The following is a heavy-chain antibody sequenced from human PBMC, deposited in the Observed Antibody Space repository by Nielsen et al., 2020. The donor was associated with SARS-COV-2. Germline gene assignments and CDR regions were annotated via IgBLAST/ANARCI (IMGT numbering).Heavy chain of an antibody. J-gene: IGHJ4*02. Sequence: GGSLRLSCEASGFTFSSYAMSWVRQAPGKGLEWVSTITGSGDSTYYADSVKGQFTISRDNSKNTLYLQMNSLRVDDTAVYYCAKDVHGDYGGIDYWGQGILVTVSS. D-gene: IGHD4-17*01. CDR2: ITGSGDST. CDR1: GFTFSSYA. V-gene: IGHV3-23*01. CDR3: AKDVHGDYGGIDY.